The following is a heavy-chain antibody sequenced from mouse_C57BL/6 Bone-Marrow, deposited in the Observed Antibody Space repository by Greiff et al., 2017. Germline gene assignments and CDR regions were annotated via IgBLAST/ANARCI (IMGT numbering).Heavy chain of an antibody. D-gene: IGHD2-3*01. CDR3: ARGEGDGYYGNAMDY. Sequence: EVQLQQSGAELVRPGSSVKMSCKTSGYKFTSYGINWVKQRPGKGLEWIGYIYIGNGYTEYNEKFKGKATLTSDTSSSTAYMQLSNLTSEDSAIYVCARGEGDGYYGNAMDYWGQGTSVTVSS. V-gene: IGHV1-58*01. CDR2: IYIGNGYT. CDR1: GYKFTSYG. J-gene: IGHJ4*01.